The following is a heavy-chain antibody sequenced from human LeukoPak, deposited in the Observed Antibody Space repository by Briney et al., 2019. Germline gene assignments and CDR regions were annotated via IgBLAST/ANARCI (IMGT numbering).Heavy chain of an antibody. CDR3: ARECSSTSCPIDY. D-gene: IGHD2-2*01. V-gene: IGHV4-31*03. Sequence: SQTLSLTCTVSGGSISSGGYYWSWIRQHPEKGLEWIGYIYYSGSTYYNPSLKSRVTISVDTSKNQFSLKLSSVTAADTAAYYCARECSSTSCPIDYWGQGTLVTVSS. CDR1: GGSISSGGYY. J-gene: IGHJ4*02. CDR2: IYYSGST.